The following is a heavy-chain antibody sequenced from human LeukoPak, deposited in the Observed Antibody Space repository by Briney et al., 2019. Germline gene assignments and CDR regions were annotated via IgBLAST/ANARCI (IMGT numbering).Heavy chain of an antibody. CDR3: ARDSYPVGTTPNWFDS. Sequence: VASVKVSCKASGYTFTSFGISWVRQAPGQGLEWMGWVSTYNGNTKYAQKLQGRVTMTTDTSTSTVYMELSSLRSDDTAVYYCARDSYPVGTTPNWFDSWGQGTLVTVSS. D-gene: IGHD1-26*01. CDR2: VSTYNGNT. V-gene: IGHV1-18*01. J-gene: IGHJ5*01. CDR1: GYTFTSFG.